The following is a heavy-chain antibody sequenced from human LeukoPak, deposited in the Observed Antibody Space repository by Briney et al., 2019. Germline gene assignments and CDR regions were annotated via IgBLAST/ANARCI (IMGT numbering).Heavy chain of an antibody. Sequence: GGPLRLSCAASGFTFSSYSMNWVRQAPGKGLEWVSSISSSSSYIYYADSVKGRFTISRDNAKNSLYLQMNSLRAEDTAVYYCARVSRPRTRVEGYFDYWGQGTLVTVSS. J-gene: IGHJ4*02. D-gene: IGHD1-7*01. CDR1: GFTFSSYS. CDR2: ISSSSSYI. V-gene: IGHV3-21*01. CDR3: ARVSRPRTRVEGYFDY.